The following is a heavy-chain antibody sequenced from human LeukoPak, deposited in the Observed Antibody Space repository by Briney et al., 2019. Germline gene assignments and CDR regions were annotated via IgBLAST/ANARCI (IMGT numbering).Heavy chain of an antibody. CDR3: ARVARGLHFDY. D-gene: IGHD4-11*01. CDR2: IYYSGST. J-gene: IGHJ4*02. V-gene: IGHV4-30-4*01. CDR1: GGSISSGDYY. Sequence: SETLSLTCTVSGGSISSGDYYWSWIRQPPGKGLEWIGYIYYSGSTYYNPSLKSRVTISVDTSKNQFSLKLSSVTAADTAVYYCARVARGLHFDYWGQGTLVTVSS.